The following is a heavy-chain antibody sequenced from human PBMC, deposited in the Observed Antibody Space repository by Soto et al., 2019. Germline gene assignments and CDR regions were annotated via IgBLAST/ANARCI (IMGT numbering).Heavy chain of an antibody. Sequence: EVQLLESGGGLVQPGGSLRLSCAASGFTFSSYAMSWVRQAPGKGLEWFSTISGSGGGIYYADSVKGRFTISRDNSKNTLDLQMNSLRAEDTAVYYCAKRNLVVRPPFDYWGQGTLVTVSS. CDR3: AKRNLVVRPPFDY. CDR2: ISGSGGGI. D-gene: IGHD2-15*01. CDR1: GFTFSSYA. J-gene: IGHJ4*02. V-gene: IGHV3-23*01.